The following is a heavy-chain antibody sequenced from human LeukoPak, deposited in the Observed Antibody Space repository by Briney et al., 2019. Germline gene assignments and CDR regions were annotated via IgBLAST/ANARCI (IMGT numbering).Heavy chain of an antibody. V-gene: IGHV4-39*01. Sequence: SETLSLTCTVSGGSISSSSYYWGWFRPPPGKGLEWIGTIYYSGATYYHPSLKSRVTISVDTSKEQFSEKLSSVTAADTAVYYCARSPGSRSGSTWYGGYLDYWGQGTLVTVSS. CDR3: ARSPGSRSGSTWYGGYLDY. CDR2: IYYSGAT. CDR1: GGSISSSSYY. D-gene: IGHD6-13*01. J-gene: IGHJ4*02.